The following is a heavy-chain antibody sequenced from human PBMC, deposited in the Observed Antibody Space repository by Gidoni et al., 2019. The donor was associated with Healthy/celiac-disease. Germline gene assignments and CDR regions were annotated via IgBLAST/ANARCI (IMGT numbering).Heavy chain of an antibody. D-gene: IGHD6-19*01. V-gene: IGHV3-33*01. CDR1: GFPLRSYG. CDR2: RWYDGSNK. Sequence: VQLVESGGGVVQTGGSLRLSCAASGFPLRSYGMHWVRQAPGKGLEVVAVRWYDGSNKYYADSVKGRFTISRDNSKNTLYLQMNSLRAEDTAVYYCARDRVRAYSSGWYLDYWGQGTLVTVSS. J-gene: IGHJ4*02. CDR3: ARDRVRAYSSGWYLDY.